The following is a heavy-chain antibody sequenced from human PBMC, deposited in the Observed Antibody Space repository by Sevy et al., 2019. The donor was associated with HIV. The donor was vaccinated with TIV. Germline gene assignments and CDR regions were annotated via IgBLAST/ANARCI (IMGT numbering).Heavy chain of an antibody. V-gene: IGHV4-39*01. CDR2: IYYSGST. D-gene: IGHD2-21*02. CDR3: ATRSMVTPLSPLYNLFES. CDR1: GGSISSSIYY. J-gene: IGHJ5*01. Sequence: SETLSLTCIVSGGSISSSIYYWGWSRQPPGKGLEWIGSIYYSGSTYYNPSLKSRVTISVDTSKNQFSLKLSSVTAADTAVYYCATRSMVTPLSPLYNLFESWGQGTLVTVSS.